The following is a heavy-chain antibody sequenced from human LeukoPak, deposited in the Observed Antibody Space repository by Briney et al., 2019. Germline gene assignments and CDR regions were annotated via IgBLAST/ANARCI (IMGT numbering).Heavy chain of an antibody. CDR1: GFTFSNYW. V-gene: IGHV3-11*01. Sequence: PGGSLRLSCAASGFTFSNYWMSWARQAPGKGLEWVSYISSSGSTIYYADSVKGRFTISRDNAKNSLYLQMNSLRAEDTAVYYCARTITENMIVVVKALLLTFDYWGQGTLVTVSS. D-gene: IGHD3-22*01. J-gene: IGHJ4*02. CDR3: ARTITENMIVVVKALLLTFDY. CDR2: ISSSGSTI.